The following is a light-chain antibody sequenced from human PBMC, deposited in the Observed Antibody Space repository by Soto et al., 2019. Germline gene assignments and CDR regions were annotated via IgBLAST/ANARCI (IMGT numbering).Light chain of an antibody. J-gene: IGKJ4*01. CDR3: QQYDNLPSLT. V-gene: IGKV1-33*01. CDR2: TAS. CDR1: QSISSY. Sequence: DVQMTQSPSSLSASVGDRVTITCRASQSISSYLNWYQQKPGKAPKLLIYTASSLQSGVPSRFSGSGSGTDFTFTISSLQPEDIATYYCQQYDNLPSLTFGGGTKV.